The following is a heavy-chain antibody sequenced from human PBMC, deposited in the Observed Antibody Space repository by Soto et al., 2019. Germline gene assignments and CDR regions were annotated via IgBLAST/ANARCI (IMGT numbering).Heavy chain of an antibody. V-gene: IGHV3-48*01. CDR2: ISSSSSTI. CDR3: ARYLGSSSSPEYFQH. D-gene: IGHD6-6*01. J-gene: IGHJ1*01. CDR1: GFTFSSYS. Sequence: EVQLVESGGGLVQPGGSLRLSCAASGFTFSSYSMNWVRQAPGQGLEWVSYISSSSSTIYYADSVKGRFTISRDTVKNSLYLHMNSLRAEDTAVYYCARYLGSSSSPEYFQHWGQGTLVTVSS.